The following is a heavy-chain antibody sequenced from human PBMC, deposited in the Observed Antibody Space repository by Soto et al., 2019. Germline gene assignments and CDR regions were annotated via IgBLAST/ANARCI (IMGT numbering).Heavy chain of an antibody. V-gene: IGHV4-59*08. D-gene: IGHD2-15*01. Sequence: SETLSLTCTVSGGSISSYYGGWFRQPPGKGLEWIGYIYYSGSTTYHPSLKSRVTISVDTSKNQFSLNLTSVTAADTAVYYCARAQRGYCSGGSCPHFDYWGQETLVTVSS. CDR1: GGSISSYY. CDR3: ARAQRGYCSGGSCPHFDY. CDR2: IYYSGST. J-gene: IGHJ4*02.